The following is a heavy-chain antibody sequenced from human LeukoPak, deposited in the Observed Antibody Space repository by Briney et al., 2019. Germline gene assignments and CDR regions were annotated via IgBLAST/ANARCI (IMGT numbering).Heavy chain of an antibody. CDR2: INSNSGGT. Sequence: ASVKVSCKASGYTFTDYFIHWVRRAPGQGLEWMGRINSNSGGTEFAQRFQGRVTMTRDTSINTAYMELSRLRSDDTAVYYCARDLSSTANWEFDYWGQGTLVTVSS. V-gene: IGHV1-2*06. D-gene: IGHD7-27*01. CDR1: GYTFTDYF. J-gene: IGHJ4*02. CDR3: ARDLSSTANWEFDY.